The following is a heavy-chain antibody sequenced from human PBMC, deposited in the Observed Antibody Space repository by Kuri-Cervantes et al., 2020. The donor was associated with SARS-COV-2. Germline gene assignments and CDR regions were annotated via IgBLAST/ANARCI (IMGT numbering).Heavy chain of an antibody. D-gene: IGHD7-27*01. Sequence: GESLKISCAASGFTFSDYYMSWIRQAPGKGLEWVSYISSSGSTIYYADSVKGRFTISRDNAKNSLYLQMNSLRAEDTAVYYCANWGSGGFLVPLDYWGQGTLVTVSS. CDR1: GFTFSDYY. CDR2: ISSSGSTI. V-gene: IGHV3-11*04. CDR3: ANWGSGGFLVPLDY. J-gene: IGHJ4*02.